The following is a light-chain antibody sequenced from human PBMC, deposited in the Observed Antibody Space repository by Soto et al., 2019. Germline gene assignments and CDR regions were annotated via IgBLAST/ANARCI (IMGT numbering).Light chain of an antibody. Sequence: QSVLTQSPSVSGAPGQRVTISCTGSSSNTGAGYDVHWYQQLPGTAPKLLIYGNSNRPSGVPDRFSGSKSGTSASLAITGLQAEDEADYYCQSYDSSLSAVVFGGGTKLTVL. V-gene: IGLV1-40*01. J-gene: IGLJ2*01. CDR1: SSNTGAGYD. CDR3: QSYDSSLSAVV. CDR2: GNS.